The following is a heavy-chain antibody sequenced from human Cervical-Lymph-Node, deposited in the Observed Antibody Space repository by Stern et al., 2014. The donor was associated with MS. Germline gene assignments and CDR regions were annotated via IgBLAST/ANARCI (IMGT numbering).Heavy chain of an antibody. CDR1: GASISTVGYY. D-gene: IGHD3-16*01. V-gene: IGHV4-31*03. Sequence: QEQLQESGPGLVKPSQTLSLTCTVSGASISTVGYYWSWIRQHPGKGLEWIAYISYIGSTYYNPSVKSRVSISADTSKNQFSLNLTSVTAADTALYYCARSDRLWGSFDYWGQGTLVAV. J-gene: IGHJ4*02. CDR2: ISYIGST. CDR3: ARSDRLWGSFDY.